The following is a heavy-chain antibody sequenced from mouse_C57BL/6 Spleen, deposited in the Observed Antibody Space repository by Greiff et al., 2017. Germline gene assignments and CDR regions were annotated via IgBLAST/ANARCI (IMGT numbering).Heavy chain of an antibody. CDR1: GYAFSSSW. Sequence: VQLQQSGPELVKPGASVKISCKASGYAFSSSWMNWVKQRPGKGLEWIGRIYPGDGDTNYNGKFKGKATLTADKSSSTAYMQLSRLTSEDSAVYCCAGHFYDRYYGGYACWGQGTLVAVSA. CDR3: AGHFYDRYYGGYAC. V-gene: IGHV1-82*01. D-gene: IGHD2-3*01. CDR2: IYPGDGDT. J-gene: IGHJ3*01.